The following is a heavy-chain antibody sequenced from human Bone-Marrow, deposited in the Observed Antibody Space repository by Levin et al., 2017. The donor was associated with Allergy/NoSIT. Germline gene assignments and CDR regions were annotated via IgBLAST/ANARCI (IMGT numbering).Heavy chain of an antibody. CDR1: GFRFSEYD. CDR3: ARALYGGCYFYGADV. D-gene: IGHD4-23*01. CDR2: IGTAGDT. V-gene: IGHV3-13*01. J-gene: IGHJ6*02. Sequence: GGSLRLSCAASGFRFSEYDMHWVRQSVGKGLEWVSAIGTAGDTYYSGSVKGRFTISREDAKKPLHLQMNSLRAGDAAVYYCARALYGGCYFYGADVWGQGTKVTVSS.